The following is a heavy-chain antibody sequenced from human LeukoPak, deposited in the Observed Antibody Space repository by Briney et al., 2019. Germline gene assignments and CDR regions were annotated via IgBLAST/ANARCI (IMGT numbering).Heavy chain of an antibody. V-gene: IGHV3-30*04. Sequence: PGRSLRLSCAASGFTFSSCAMHWVRQAPGQGLEWVATISYDGSNKYYADSVKGRFTISRDNSRNTLYLQMNSLRDEDTAVYYCAKGVAIYESSSGYFDYWGQGTLVTVSS. D-gene: IGHD3-22*01. CDR1: GFTFSSCA. CDR2: ISYDGSNK. J-gene: IGHJ4*02. CDR3: AKGVAIYESSSGYFDY.